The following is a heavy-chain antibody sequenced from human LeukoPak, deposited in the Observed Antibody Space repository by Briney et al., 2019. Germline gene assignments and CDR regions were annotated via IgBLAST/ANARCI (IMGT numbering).Heavy chain of an antibody. CDR2: IYRNGST. Sequence: SPSQTLSFTCTVSGGSISSGSYCWRWVRQPAGKGLEWIVRIYRNGSTNHKSSIKSRHTMSVDACKNQVSLNLSPVTAADTAVYYCSRVKIVVGPAAKVLASYFYMDVWGKGTTVTVSS. CDR1: GGSISSGSYC. J-gene: IGHJ6*03. D-gene: IGHD2-2*01. CDR3: SRVKIVVGPAAKVLASYFYMDV. V-gene: IGHV4-61*02.